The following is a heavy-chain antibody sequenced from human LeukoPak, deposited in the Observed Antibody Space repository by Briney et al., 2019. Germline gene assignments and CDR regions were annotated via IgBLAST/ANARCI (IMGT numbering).Heavy chain of an antibody. V-gene: IGHV4-34*01. D-gene: IGHD6-19*01. CDR2: INHSGST. CDR3: ERVGGFGEPGGIAVAGTPHYYYYMDV. CDR1: GGSFSGYY. J-gene: IGHJ6*03. Sequence: SETLSLTCAVYGGSFSGYYWSWIRQPPGKGLEWIGEINHSGSTNYNPSLKSRVTISVDTSKNQFSLKLSSVTAEDTAVYYCERVGGFGEPGGIAVAGTPHYYYYMDVWGKGTTVTVSS.